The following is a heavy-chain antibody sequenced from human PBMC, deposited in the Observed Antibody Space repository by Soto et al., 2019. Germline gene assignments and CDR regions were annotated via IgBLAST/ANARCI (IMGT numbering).Heavy chain of an antibody. CDR3: ARDLVSEAADYYYYGMDV. CDR2: ISSSGSTI. CDR1: GFTFSDYC. V-gene: IGHV3-11*01. J-gene: IGHJ6*02. Sequence: QVQLVESGGGLVKPGGSLRLSCAASGFTFSDYCMSWIRQAPGKGLEWVSYISSSGSTIYYADSVKGRFTISRDNAKNSLYLQMNSLRAEDTAVYYCARDLVSEAADYYYYGMDVWGQGTTVTVSS. D-gene: IGHD2-15*01.